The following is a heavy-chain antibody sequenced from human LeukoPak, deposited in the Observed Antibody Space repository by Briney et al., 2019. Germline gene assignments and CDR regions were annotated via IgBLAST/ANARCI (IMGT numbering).Heavy chain of an antibody. CDR1: GGSISSYY. CDR3: ARGWVYFDY. D-gene: IGHD6-13*01. CDR2: IYYSGST. J-gene: IGHJ4*02. V-gene: IGHV4-59*01. Sequence: ASETLSLTCTVSGGSISSYYWSWIRQPPGKGLEWIGYIYYSGSTNYNPPLKSRVTISVDTSKNQFSLKLSSVTAADTAVYYCARGWVYFDYWGQGTLVTVSS.